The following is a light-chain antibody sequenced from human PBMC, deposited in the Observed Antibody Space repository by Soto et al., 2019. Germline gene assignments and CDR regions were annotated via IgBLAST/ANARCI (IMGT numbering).Light chain of an antibody. J-gene: IGKJ4*01. Sequence: EKVLTQSPATLSVSPGERATLSCRASQRITTNLAWYQQKPGQAPSLLIYGASTRATGVPARFSGSGSGTEFTLTITSLQSEDFVVYYCQQYNDWPPLTFGGGTKVEI. V-gene: IGKV3-15*01. CDR1: QRITTN. CDR2: GAS. CDR3: QQYNDWPPLT.